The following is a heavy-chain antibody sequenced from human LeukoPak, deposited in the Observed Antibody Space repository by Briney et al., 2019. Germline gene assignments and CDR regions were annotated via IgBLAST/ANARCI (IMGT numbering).Heavy chain of an antibody. CDR3: ARDKEQWLVQGFDP. J-gene: IGHJ5*02. CDR2: INPNSGGT. CDR1: GYTFTGYY. V-gene: IGHV1-2*06. D-gene: IGHD6-19*01. Sequence: ASVKVSCKASGYTFTGYYMHWVRQAPGQGLEWMGRINPNSGGTNYAQKFQGRVTMTRDTSISTAYMELSRLRSDDTAVCYCARDKEQWLVQGFDPWGQGTLVTVSS.